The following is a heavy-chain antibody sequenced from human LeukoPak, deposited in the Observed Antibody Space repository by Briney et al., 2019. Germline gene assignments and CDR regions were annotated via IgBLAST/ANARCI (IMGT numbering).Heavy chain of an antibody. D-gene: IGHD6-13*01. V-gene: IGHV3-48*01. CDR3: ARPRDSSSWYFDY. J-gene: IGHJ4*02. CDR1: GFSFSSYS. Sequence: GGSLRLSCTASGFSFSSYSMNWVRQAPGKGLEWVSHISISSNTIYYADSVKGRFTISRDNAKNSLYLQMNSLGAEDTAVYYCARPRDSSSWYFDYWGQGTLVTVSS. CDR2: ISISSNTI.